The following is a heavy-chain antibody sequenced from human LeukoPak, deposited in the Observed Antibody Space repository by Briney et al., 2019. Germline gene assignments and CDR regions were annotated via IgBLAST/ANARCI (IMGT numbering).Heavy chain of an antibody. Sequence: TSETLSLTCAVYGGSFSAYYWSWVRQPPGKGLEWIGEINHSGSTNYNPSLKSRVTMSVDTSKNQFSLKLSSVTAADTAVYYCAREDISGRVTTILPDWGQGTLVTVSS. D-gene: IGHD5-12*01. J-gene: IGHJ4*02. CDR2: INHSGST. CDR1: GGSFSAYY. V-gene: IGHV4-34*01. CDR3: AREDISGRVTTILPD.